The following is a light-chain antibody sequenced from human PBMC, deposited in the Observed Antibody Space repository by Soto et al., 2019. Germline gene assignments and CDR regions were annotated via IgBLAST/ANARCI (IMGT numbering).Light chain of an antibody. CDR1: HYLKKY. CDR2: EAS. J-gene: IGKJ4*01. Sequence: QMTQSPSSLSASVGDRVTITXXASHYLKKYLNWYQEKPGKAPNLLIYEASNLQTGGPSRFSGSGSGTDFTFTISNLQPEDTGTYYCQQYYSVPLTFAGGTKADIK. V-gene: IGKV1-33*01. CDR3: QQYYSVPLT.